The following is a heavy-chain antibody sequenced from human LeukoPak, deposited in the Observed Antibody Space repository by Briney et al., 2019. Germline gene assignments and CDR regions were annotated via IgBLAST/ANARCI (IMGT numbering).Heavy chain of an antibody. CDR3: ARDTSDYGDYAGAFDI. D-gene: IGHD4-17*01. J-gene: IGHJ3*02. V-gene: IGHV3-30*02. CDR1: GFTFSSYG. CDR2: IRYDGSNK. Sequence: GGSLRLSCAASGFTFSSYGMHWVRQAPGKGLEWVAFIRYDGSNKYYADSVKGRFTIPRDNAKNSLYLQMNSLRAEDTAVYYCARDTSDYGDYAGAFDIWGQGTMVTVSS.